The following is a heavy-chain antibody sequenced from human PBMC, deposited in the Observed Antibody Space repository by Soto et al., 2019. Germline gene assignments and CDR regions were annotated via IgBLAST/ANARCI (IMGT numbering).Heavy chain of an antibody. J-gene: IGHJ4*02. D-gene: IGHD2-2*01. Sequence: QVRLVESGGGVRKPGRSLRLSGAASGFIFSIYGMHWVRKAPGKGLQRVPVISDDGYTTYYAESVKGRFTVSRDSSKNTLYLQMSNLRIEDTAVYYCAREGHHVVGPDAYYFDYWGQGTLGTVSS. V-gene: IGHV3-30*03. CDR3: AREGHHVVGPDAYYFDY. CDR1: GFIFSIYG. CDR2: ISDDGYTT.